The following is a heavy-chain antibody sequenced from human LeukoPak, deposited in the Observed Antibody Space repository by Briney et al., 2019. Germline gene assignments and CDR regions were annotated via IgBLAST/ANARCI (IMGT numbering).Heavy chain of an antibody. V-gene: IGHV4-4*02. CDR1: GGSISSSNW. CDR3: ARGSYSSSSDDY. J-gene: IGHJ4*02. D-gene: IGHD6-6*01. Sequence: PSGTLSLTCAVSGGSISSSNWWSWVRQPPGKGLEWIGEIYHSGSTNYNPSLKSRVTMSVDTSKNQFSLKLSSVTAADTAVYYCARGSYSSSSDDYWGRGTLVTVSS. CDR2: IYHSGST.